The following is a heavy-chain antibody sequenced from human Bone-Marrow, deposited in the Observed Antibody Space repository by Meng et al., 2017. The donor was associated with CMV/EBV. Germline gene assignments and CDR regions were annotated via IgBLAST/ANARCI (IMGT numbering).Heavy chain of an antibody. CDR3: ARKIEMATISGYFDY. V-gene: IGHV4-39*07. CDR1: GGSISSSSYY. D-gene: IGHD5-24*01. Sequence: GSLRLSCTVSGGSISSSSYYWGWIRQPPGKGLEWIGSIYYSGSTYYNPSLKSRVTISVDTSKNQFSLKLSSVTAADTAVYYCARKIEMATISGYFDYWGQGTLVTGSS. CDR2: IYYSGST. J-gene: IGHJ4*02.